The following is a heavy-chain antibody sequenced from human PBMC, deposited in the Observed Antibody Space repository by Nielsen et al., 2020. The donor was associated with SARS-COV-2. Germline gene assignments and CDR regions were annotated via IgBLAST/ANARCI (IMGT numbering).Heavy chain of an antibody. Sequence: SLKISCAASGVTFDDYAMHWVRQAPGRGLEWVSSISWNSGTIVYADSVKGRFTISRDNAKNSLYLQINSLRAEDTAVYYCARPTYYYDSSGYYYESFDSWGQGTLVTVSS. CDR1: GVTFDDYA. V-gene: IGHV3-9*01. CDR2: ISWNSGTI. CDR3: ARPTYYYDSSGYYYESFDS. J-gene: IGHJ4*02. D-gene: IGHD3-22*01.